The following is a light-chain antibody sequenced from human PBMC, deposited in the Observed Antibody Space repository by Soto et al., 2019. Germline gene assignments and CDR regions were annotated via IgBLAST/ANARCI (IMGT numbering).Light chain of an antibody. CDR3: LSYDTSLTGSRI. V-gene: IGLV1-40*01. Sequence: QSVLTQPPSVSGAPGQRVTISCTGSNSNIGAGFDVIWYQQLPGTAPKLLIYGNTNRRSGVPDRFSASRSGASASLAITGLQADDEADYYCLSYDTSLTGSRIFGGGTKVTVL. CDR1: NSNIGAGFD. CDR2: GNT. J-gene: IGLJ2*01.